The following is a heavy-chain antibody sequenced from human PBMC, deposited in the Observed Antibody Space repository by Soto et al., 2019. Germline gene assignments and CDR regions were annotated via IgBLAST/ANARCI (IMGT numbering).Heavy chain of an antibody. J-gene: IGHJ4*02. V-gene: IGHV1-18*01. CDR2: ISAYNGNT. D-gene: IGHD6-13*01. Sequence: QVQLVQSGAEVKKPGASVKVSCKASGYTFTSYGISWVRQAPGQGLEWMGWISAYNGNTNYAQKLQGRVTMTTDTSPSTAYMELRSLSSGDTAVYYTARDGYSTNFAYWGQGTLVTVSS. CDR3: ARDGYSTNFAY. CDR1: GYTFTSYG.